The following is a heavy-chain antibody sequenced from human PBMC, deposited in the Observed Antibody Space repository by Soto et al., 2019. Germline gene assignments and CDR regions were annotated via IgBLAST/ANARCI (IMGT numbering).Heavy chain of an antibody. J-gene: IGHJ6*02. CDR3: AGGCEMATMTAYYYYYGMDV. D-gene: IGHD2-21*02. CDR2: IYYSGST. V-gene: IGHV4-59*01. Sequence: SETLSLTXTVSGGSISSYYWSWIRQPPGKGLEWIGYIYYSGSTNYNPPLKSRVTISVDTSKNQFSLKLSSVTAADTAVYYCAGGCEMATMTAYYYYYGMDVWGQGTTVTVSS. CDR1: GGSISSYY.